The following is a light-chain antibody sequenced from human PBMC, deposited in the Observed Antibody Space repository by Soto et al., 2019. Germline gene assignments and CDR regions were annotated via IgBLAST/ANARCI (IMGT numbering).Light chain of an antibody. CDR2: EAS. CDR1: HDISTF. CDR3: QQLYTLPFT. J-gene: IGKJ5*01. Sequence: IQLTQSPSLLSSSIGDRVTITCLASHDISTFLAWYQQKPGKAPKLLSYEASTLQSGVPSRFRGSGSGTEFTLTISGLMPEDFEAYHCQQLYTLPFTFGQGTRLEIK. V-gene: IGKV1-9*01.